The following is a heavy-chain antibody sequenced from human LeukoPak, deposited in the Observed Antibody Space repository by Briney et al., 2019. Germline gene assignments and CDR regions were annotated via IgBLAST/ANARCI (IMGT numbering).Heavy chain of an antibody. Sequence: PSQTLSLTCTLSGGSITNTKYYCGWIRQPPWKGLEWSGRIYNTGSTYYKPSLKSRVTISVDTSKSQFSLKLRSVTAADTALYYCTRHTGYISGQYSNYEDSGGQGTLVTVSS. CDR2: IYNTGST. CDR1: GGSITNTKYY. D-gene: IGHD4-11*01. CDR3: TRHTGYISGQYSNYEDS. V-gene: IGHV4-39*01. J-gene: IGHJ4*02.